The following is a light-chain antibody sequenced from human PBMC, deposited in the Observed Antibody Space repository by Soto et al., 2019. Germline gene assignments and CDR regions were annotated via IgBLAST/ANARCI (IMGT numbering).Light chain of an antibody. CDR1: QTVYRF. Sequence: EVVLTQSPATLSLSPGQRATLFCRAIQTVYRFLAWYHQRPGQAPRLLIYDAVYRATGIPDRFSGSGSGRDVTLTISSQEPEDFGVYYCQHRGDWPLTFGQGTRLEVK. CDR3: QHRGDWPLT. CDR2: DAV. V-gene: IGKV3-11*02. J-gene: IGKJ1*01.